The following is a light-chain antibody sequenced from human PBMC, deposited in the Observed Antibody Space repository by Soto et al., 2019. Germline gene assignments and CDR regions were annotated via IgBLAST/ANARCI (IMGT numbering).Light chain of an antibody. V-gene: IGKV3-15*01. J-gene: IGKJ1*01. CDR2: CAS. Sequence: DIVMTQSTATLSGSPGERATLSCRASQSVSTNMAWYQQIPVQAPRILIYCASTRATGIPARFSGSGSGTEFTLTISSLQSDDFAVYYCQQYTKSPPWTFGQGTKG. CDR3: QQYTKSPPWT. CDR1: QSVSTN.